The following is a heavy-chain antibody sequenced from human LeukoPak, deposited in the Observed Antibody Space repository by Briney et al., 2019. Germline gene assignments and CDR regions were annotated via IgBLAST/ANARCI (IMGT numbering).Heavy chain of an antibody. Sequence: ASVKVSCKASGGTFSSYAISWVRQATGQGLEWMGWMNPNSGNTGYAQKFQGRVTMTRNASISTAYMELSSLRSEDTAVYYCARAVASDYWGQGTLVTVSS. CDR3: ARAVASDY. V-gene: IGHV1-8*02. CDR2: MNPNSGNT. CDR1: GGTFSSYA. J-gene: IGHJ4*02.